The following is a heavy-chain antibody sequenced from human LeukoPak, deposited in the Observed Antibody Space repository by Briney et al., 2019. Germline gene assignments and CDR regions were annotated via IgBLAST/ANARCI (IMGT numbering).Heavy chain of an antibody. CDR1: GFNFSTYW. J-gene: IGHJ4*02. D-gene: IGHD3-10*01. CDR2: IKEDGSEI. Sequence: GGSLRLSCAASGFNFSTYWMTRVRQVLGKGLEWVANIKEDGSEIYYVDAVKGRFSISRDNAKTSLYLQMNNLSVADTAVYYCVTDQTGRHPYFFDYWGQGTLVTVSS. V-gene: IGHV3-7*01. CDR3: VTDQTGRHPYFFDY.